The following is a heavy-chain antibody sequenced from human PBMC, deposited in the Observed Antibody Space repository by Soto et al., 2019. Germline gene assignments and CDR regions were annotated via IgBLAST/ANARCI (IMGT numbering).Heavy chain of an antibody. D-gene: IGHD6-19*01. CDR3: ARQAAYSSGWDDAFDI. J-gene: IGHJ3*02. CDR1: GYHFTSYW. V-gene: IGHV5-10-1*01. Sequence: PGESLTLSCNGSGYHFTSYWISWVRQMPGKGLEWMGRIDPSDSYTNYSPSFQGHVTISADKSISTAYLQWSSLKASDTAMYYCARQAAYSSGWDDAFDIWGQGTMVTVSS. CDR2: IDPSDSYT.